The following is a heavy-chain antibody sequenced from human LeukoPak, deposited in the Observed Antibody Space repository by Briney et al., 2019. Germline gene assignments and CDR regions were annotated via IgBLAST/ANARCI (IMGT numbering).Heavy chain of an antibody. CDR2: VSGRDDST. V-gene: IGHV3-23*01. CDR1: GFSLSNNA. D-gene: IGHD3-9*01. J-gene: IGHJ4*02. Sequence: RASLRLSCAASGFSLSNNAMSWVRQAPGKGLEWVSAVSGRDDSTYYADSVKGPFTIYRDTSKNTLYLQMNSLRAEDTAIYYCAKWGDYDILTGYYDSDYWGQGTLVTVSS. CDR3: AKWGDYDILTGYYDSDY.